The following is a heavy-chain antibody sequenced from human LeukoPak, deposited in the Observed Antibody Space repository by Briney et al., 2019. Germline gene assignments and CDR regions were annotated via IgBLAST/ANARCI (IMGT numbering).Heavy chain of an antibody. Sequence: PSQTLSLTCAVSGGSISSGGYSWSWLRQPPGKGLEWIGYIYHSGSTYYNPSLKSRVTISVDRSKNQFSLKLSSVTAADTAVYYCARGGGMVRGVIDYYYYYGMDVWGKGTTVTVSS. J-gene: IGHJ6*04. CDR1: GGSISSGGYS. CDR2: IYHSGST. V-gene: IGHV4-30-2*01. D-gene: IGHD3-10*01. CDR3: ARGGGMVRGVIDYYYYYGMDV.